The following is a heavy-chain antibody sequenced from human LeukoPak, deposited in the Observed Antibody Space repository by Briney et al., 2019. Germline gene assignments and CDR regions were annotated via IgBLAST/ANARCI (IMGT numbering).Heavy chain of an antibody. CDR1: GGSFSGYY. J-gene: IGHJ5*02. D-gene: IGHD3-9*01. CDR2: INHSGST. CDR3: ARGSRYYDILTGPSGWFDP. Sequence: SETLSLTCAVYGGSFSGYYWSWIRQPPGKGLEWIGEINHSGSTNYNPSLKSRVTISVDTSKNQFSLKLSSVTAADTAVYYRARGSRYYDILTGPSGWFDPWGQGTLVTVSS. V-gene: IGHV4-34*01.